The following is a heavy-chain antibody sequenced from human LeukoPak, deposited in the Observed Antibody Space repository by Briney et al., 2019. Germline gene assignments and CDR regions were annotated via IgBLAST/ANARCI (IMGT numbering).Heavy chain of an antibody. V-gene: IGHV3-23*01. J-gene: IGHJ3*02. CDR1: GFTFSSYA. D-gene: IGHD4-17*01. CDR3: AKGAPQTVTTPWGAFDI. CDR2: ISGSGGST. Sequence: GGSLRLSCAASGFTFSSYAMSWVRQAPGKGLEWVSAISGSGGSTYYADSVKGRFTISRDNSKNTLYLQMNSLRAEDTAVYYCAKGAPQTVTTPWGAFDIWGQGTMVTVSS.